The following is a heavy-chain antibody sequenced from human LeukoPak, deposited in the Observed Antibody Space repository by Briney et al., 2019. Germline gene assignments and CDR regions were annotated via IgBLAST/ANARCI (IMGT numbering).Heavy chain of an antibody. CDR3: ARDSSGWYGFDY. CDR1: GYTFSGYY. J-gene: IGHJ4*02. Sequence: ASVKVSCKASGYTFSGYYMHWVRQAPGQGLEWMGIINPSGGSTSYAQKFQGRVTMTRDMSTSTVYMELSSLRSEDTAVYYCARDSSGWYGFDYWGQGTLVTVSS. CDR2: INPSGGST. D-gene: IGHD6-19*01. V-gene: IGHV1-46*01.